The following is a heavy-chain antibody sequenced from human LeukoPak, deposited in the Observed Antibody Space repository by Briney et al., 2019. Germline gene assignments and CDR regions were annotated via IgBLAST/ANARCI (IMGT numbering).Heavy chain of an antibody. CDR2: IIPIFGTA. Sequence: SGKLSCKASGGTFTSYAISSVRQARGQGLEWMGGIIPIFGTANYAQKFQGRVTITTDESTSTAYVELSSLRSEDTAVYCGASSLYYYGSGSYDHYWGQGTLVSVSS. CDR3: ASSLYYYGSGSYDHY. J-gene: IGHJ4*02. D-gene: IGHD3-10*01. V-gene: IGHV1-69*05. CDR1: GGTFTSYA.